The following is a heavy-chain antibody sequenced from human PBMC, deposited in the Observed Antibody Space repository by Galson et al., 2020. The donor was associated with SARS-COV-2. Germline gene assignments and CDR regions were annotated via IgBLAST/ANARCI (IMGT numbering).Heavy chain of an antibody. CDR2: MNPNSGNS. V-gene: IGHV1-8*01. D-gene: IGHD3-16*02. CDR1: GYTFIDND. CDR3: ARFDRWALDAFDI. J-gene: IGHJ3*02. Sequence: ASVKVSCKASGYTFIDNDINWVRQAPGQGLEWMAWMNPNSGNSGFAQKFQGRVSMTGDTSTSTAYMELSSLRSDDTAVYYCARFDRWALDAFDIWGQGTMVTVSP.